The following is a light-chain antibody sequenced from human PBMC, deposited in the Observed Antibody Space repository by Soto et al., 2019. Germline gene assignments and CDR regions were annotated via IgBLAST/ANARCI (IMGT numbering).Light chain of an antibody. V-gene: IGKV3-15*01. J-gene: IGKJ1*01. CDR2: GAS. Sequence: EIVITQSPATLSVSPGERASLSCRASQSVSSNLAWYQQKPGQAPRLLIYGASTRATGIPARFSGSGSGTEFTLTISSLXSEDFAVYYCQQYENWPPWTFGQGTKVDIK. CDR3: QQYENWPPWT. CDR1: QSVSSN.